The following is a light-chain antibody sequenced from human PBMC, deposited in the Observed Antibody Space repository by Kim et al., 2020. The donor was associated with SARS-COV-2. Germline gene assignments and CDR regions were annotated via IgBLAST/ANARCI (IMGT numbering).Light chain of an antibody. CDR2: SQN. J-gene: IGLJ3*02. CDR3: GSRATSGSQRL. CDR1: SLRSSY. Sequence: SSELTQDPAVSVALGQTVKITCQGVSLRSSYASWYQQKPGQAPILVLFSQNNRPSGIPDRFSGSSSGDTASLTITGARAEDEADYYCGSRATSGSQRLFG. V-gene: IGLV3-19*01.